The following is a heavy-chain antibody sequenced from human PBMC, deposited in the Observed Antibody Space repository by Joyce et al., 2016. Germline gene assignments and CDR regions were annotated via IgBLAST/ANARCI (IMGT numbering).Heavy chain of an antibody. D-gene: IGHD3-10*01. J-gene: IGHJ4*02. CDR3: AKDRRSGNTVFDY. CDR1: GFMFVGYG. V-gene: IGHV3-30*18. Sequence: QVQLVESGGGVVQPGGSLRLSCAASGFMFVGYGMHWVRQAPGKGPEWVAASLWSGPQKHYADSVKGRFTISRDSSKNMLYLQMDTLRPEDTAVYYCAKDRRSGNTVFDYWGQGTLVTVSS. CDR2: SLWSGPQK.